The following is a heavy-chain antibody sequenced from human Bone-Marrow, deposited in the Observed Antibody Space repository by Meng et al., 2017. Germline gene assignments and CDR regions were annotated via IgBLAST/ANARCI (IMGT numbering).Heavy chain of an antibody. CDR3: ARTANSGSSYYFDY. V-gene: IGHV3-7*01. CDR1: GFTFSNAW. Sequence: GGSLRLSCAASGFTFSNAWMSWVRQAPGKGLEWLANIKQDGSEKYYIDSVKGRFTISRDNARNSLYVQMNGLRAEDTAVYYCARTANSGSSYYFDYWGQGTLVTVSS. D-gene: IGHD1-26*01. CDR2: IKQDGSEK. J-gene: IGHJ4*02.